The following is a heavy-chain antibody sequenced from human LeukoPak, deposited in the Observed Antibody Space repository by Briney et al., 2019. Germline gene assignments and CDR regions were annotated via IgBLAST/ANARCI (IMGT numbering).Heavy chain of an antibody. V-gene: IGHV3-53*01. J-gene: IGHJ4*02. CDR2: IYSGGST. D-gene: IGHD4-11*01. Sequence: GGSLRLSCAASGFTVSSNYMSWVRQAPGKGLEWVSVIYSGGSTYYADSVKGRFTISRDNSKNSLYLQMNSLRAEDTAVYYCARDGIGVTKRGGFDYWGQGTLVTVSS. CDR1: GFTVSSNY. CDR3: ARDGIGVTKRGGFDY.